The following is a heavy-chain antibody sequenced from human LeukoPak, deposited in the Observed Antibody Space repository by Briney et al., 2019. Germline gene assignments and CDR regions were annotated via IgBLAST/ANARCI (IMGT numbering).Heavy chain of an antibody. D-gene: IGHD3-22*01. V-gene: IGHV3-23*01. CDR3: AKDHYYDSSGYYRTVPYYFDY. Sequence: AGGSLRLSCAASGFTFSSYAMSWVRQAPGKGLEWVSAISGSGGSTYYADSVKGRFTISRDNSKNTLYLQMNSLRAEDTAVYYCAKDHYYDSSGYYRTVPYYFDYWGQGTLVTVSS. CDR2: ISGSGGST. CDR1: GFTFSSYA. J-gene: IGHJ4*02.